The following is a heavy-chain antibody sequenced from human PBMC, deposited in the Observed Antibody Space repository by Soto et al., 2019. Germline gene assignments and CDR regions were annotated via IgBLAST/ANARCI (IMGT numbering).Heavy chain of an antibody. CDR1: GYNFTSYG. CDR3: LSLIAVAGTSAFDI. D-gene: IGHD6-19*01. J-gene: IGHJ3*02. CDR2: ISAYNGNT. V-gene: IGHV1-18*01. Sequence: ASVKVSCKASGYNFTSYGISWVRQAPGQGLEWMGWISAYNGNTNYAQKLQGRVTMTTDTSTSTAYMELRSLRSDDTAVYYCLSLIAVAGTSAFDIWGQGTMVTVSS.